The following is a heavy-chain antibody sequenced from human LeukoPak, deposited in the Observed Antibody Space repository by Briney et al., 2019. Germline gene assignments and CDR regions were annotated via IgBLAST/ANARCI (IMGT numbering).Heavy chain of an antibody. CDR2: IYYSGST. CDR3: ARPSAATHPSGEKQNYYGMDV. D-gene: IGHD3-10*01. V-gene: IGHV4-39*01. Sequence: SETLSLTCTVSGGSISSSSYYWGWIRQPPGKGLEWIGSIYYSGSTYYNPSLKSRVTISVDTSKNQFSLKLSSVTAADTAVYYCARPSAATHPSGEKQNYYGMDVWGQGTTVTVSS. CDR1: GGSISSSSYY. J-gene: IGHJ6*02.